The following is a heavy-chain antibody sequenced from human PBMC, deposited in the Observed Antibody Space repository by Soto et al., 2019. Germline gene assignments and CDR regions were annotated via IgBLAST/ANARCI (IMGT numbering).Heavy chain of an antibody. Sequence: PGESLKISCKGSGYSFTSYWIGWVRQMPGKGLEWMGIIYPGDSDTRYSPSFQGQVTISADKSISTAYLQWSSLKASDTAMSYCARQPPGSRLRWYFFDYWGQGTLVTVYS. CDR1: GYSFTSYW. J-gene: IGHJ4*02. D-gene: IGHD4-17*01. CDR2: IYPGDSDT. CDR3: ARQPPGSRLRWYFFDY. V-gene: IGHV5-51*01.